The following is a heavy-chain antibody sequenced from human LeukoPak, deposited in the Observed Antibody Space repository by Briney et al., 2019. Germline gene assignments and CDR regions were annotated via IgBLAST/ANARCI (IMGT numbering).Heavy chain of an antibody. V-gene: IGHV3-23*01. J-gene: IGHJ4*02. CDR1: EFSISNSA. Sequence: RGSLRLSCAASEFSISNSAMSWVRQAPGKGLEWVSLIIASSGSTFYADSVKGRFTISRDISRNTLYLQMNSLRAEDTAVYYCAKGAYDYIEMGYFDYWGQGTLVTVSS. D-gene: IGHD5-12*01. CDR2: IIASSGST. CDR3: AKGAYDYIEMGYFDY.